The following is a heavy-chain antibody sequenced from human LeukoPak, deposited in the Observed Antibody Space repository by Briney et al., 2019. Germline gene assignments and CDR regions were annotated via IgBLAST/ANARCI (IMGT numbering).Heavy chain of an antibody. CDR3: ARVSVTAYYFYYMDV. Sequence: SETLSLTCTVSGVSISSYYWSWIRQPPGKGLEWIGYIYYSGSGNYNPSLKGRVSISVDTSKRQFSLKLRSVTAADTAVYYCARVSVTAYYFYYMDVWGKGTTVTVSS. CDR1: GVSISSYY. J-gene: IGHJ6*03. V-gene: IGHV4-59*01. CDR2: IYYSGSG. D-gene: IGHD2-21*02.